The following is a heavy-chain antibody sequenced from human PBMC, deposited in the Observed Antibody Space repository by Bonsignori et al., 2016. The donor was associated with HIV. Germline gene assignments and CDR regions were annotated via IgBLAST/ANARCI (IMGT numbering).Heavy chain of an antibody. V-gene: IGHV4-34*01. CDR3: ARANWGAIDY. CDR2: INHSGST. D-gene: IGHD7-27*01. J-gene: IGHJ4*02. CDR1: GGSFSGYY. Sequence: SETLSLTCAVYGGSFSGYYWSWIRQPPGKGLEWIGEINHSGSTNYNPSLKSRVTISVDTSKNQFSLKLSSVTAADTAVYYCARANWGAIDYWGQGTLVTVSS.